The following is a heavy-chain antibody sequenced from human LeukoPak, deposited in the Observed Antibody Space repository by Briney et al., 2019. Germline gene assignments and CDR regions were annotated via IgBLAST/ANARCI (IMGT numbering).Heavy chain of an antibody. CDR3: ASPLLTGYYGSGSYYNGFDY. J-gene: IGHJ4*02. CDR1: GGTFSSYA. V-gene: IGHV1-69*05. CDR2: IIPIFGTA. Sequence: ASVKVSCKASGGTFSSYAISWVRQAPGQGLEWMGGIIPIFGTANYAQKFQGRVTITTDESTGTAYMELSSLGSEDTAVYYCASPLLTGYYGSGSYYNGFDYWGQGTLVTVSS. D-gene: IGHD3-10*01.